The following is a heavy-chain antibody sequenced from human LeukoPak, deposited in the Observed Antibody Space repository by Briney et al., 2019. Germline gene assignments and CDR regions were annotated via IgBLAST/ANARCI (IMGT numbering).Heavy chain of an antibody. CDR3: ARGRSNYGMDV. J-gene: IGHJ6*02. CDR1: GGSISSGGYY. Sequence: PSQTLSLTCTVSGGSISSGGYYWSWIRQHPGKGLEWIGYIYYSGSTYYNPSLKSRVTISVDTSKNQFSLKLSSVTAADTAVYYRARGRSNYGMDVWGQGTTVTVSS. V-gene: IGHV4-31*03. CDR2: IYYSGST.